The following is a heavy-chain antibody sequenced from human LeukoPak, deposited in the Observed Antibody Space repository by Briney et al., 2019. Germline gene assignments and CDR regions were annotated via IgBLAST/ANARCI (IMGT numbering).Heavy chain of an antibody. CDR3: ARGGYSGYDSGINWFDP. CDR2: IYYSGST. J-gene: IGHJ5*02. V-gene: IGHV4-59*01. D-gene: IGHD5-12*01. CDR1: GGSFSGYY. Sequence: SETLSLTCAVYGGSFSGYYWSWIRQPPGKGLEWIGYIYYSGSTNYNPSLKSRVTISVDTSKNQFSLKLSSVTAADTAVYYCARGGYSGYDSGINWFDPWGQGTLVTVSS.